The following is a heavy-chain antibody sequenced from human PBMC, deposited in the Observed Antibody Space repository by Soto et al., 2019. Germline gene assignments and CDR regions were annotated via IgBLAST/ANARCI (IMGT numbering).Heavy chain of an antibody. CDR3: ASAVVSPYYYYGMDV. J-gene: IGHJ6*02. CDR1: GGSISSGGYS. V-gene: IGHV4-30-2*01. D-gene: IGHD5-18*01. Sequence: QLQLQESGSGLVKPSQTLSLTCAVSGGSISSGGYSWSWIRQPPGKGLEWIGYIYHSGSTYYNPSLKSRVTISVDRSKNQFSLKLSSVTAADTAVYYCASAVVSPYYYYGMDVWGQGTTVTVSS. CDR2: IYHSGST.